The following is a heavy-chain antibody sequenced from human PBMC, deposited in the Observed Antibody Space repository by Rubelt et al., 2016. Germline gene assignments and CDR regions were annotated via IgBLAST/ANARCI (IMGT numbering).Heavy chain of an antibody. Sequence: QVQLQQWGAGLLKPSETLSLTRAVYGGSFSGYYWSWIRQPPGKGLEWIGEINHSGSTNYNPSLMVRVAISVRPATKRCSLKLSSVTAAAMAVYYCARDGILWFGELVVLGRMDVWGQGTTVTVSS. CDR2: INHSGST. D-gene: IGHD3-10*01. CDR1: GGSFSGYY. V-gene: IGHV4-34*01. CDR3: ARDGILWFGELVVLGRMDV. J-gene: IGHJ6*02.